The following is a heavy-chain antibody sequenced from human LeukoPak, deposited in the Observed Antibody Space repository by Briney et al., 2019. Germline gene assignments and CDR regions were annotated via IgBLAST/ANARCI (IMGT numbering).Heavy chain of an antibody. J-gene: IGHJ3*02. CDR2: INSDESST. CDR3: ARETWSRGGDAFDI. Sequence: GGSLRLSCEASEFTFRTYWMHWVRQAPGKGLVWVSRINSDESSTNYADSVKGRFTISRDSAKNTLYLQMNSLKAEDTGVYFCARETWSRGGDAFDIWGQGTMVTVSS. D-gene: IGHD2-8*01. CDR1: EFTFRTYW. V-gene: IGHV3-74*01.